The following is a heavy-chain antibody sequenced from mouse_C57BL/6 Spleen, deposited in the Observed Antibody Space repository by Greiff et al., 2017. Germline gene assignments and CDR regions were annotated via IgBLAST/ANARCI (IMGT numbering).Heavy chain of an antibody. CDR3: AKKGGNGWYFDV. D-gene: IGHD2-1*01. CDR2: IWSGGST. J-gene: IGHJ1*03. Sequence: QVQLQQSGPGLVQPSQSLSITCTVSGFSLTSYGVHWVRQPPGKGLEWLGVIWSGGSTDYNADFITRLSISKEHSMNQVFFKLNSRQADDTAIYYCAKKGGNGWYFDVWGTGTTVTVSS. V-gene: IGHV2-4*01. CDR1: GFSLTSYG.